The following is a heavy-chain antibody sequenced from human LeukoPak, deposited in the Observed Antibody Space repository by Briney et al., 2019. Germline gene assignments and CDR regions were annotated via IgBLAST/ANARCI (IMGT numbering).Heavy chain of an antibody. CDR3: GRQGYTASYYFVGY. CDR2: IYTTGTT. Sequence: PSETLSLTCSVSGGSINSYYWGWVRQPAGKGLEWIGRIYTTGTTNYSPSLKSRLTMSLDTSKNQFSLKLRSVTAADPAVYYCGRQGYTASYYFVGYWSQGTLVTVSS. J-gene: IGHJ4*02. V-gene: IGHV4-4*07. CDR1: GGSINSYY. D-gene: IGHD1-26*01.